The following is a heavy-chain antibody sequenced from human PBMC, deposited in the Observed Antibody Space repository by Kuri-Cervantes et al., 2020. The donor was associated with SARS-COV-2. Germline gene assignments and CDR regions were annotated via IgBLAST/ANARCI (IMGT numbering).Heavy chain of an antibody. Sequence: SETLSLTCAVSGYSISSGYYWGWIRQPPGKGLEWIGSIYHSGSTHYNPSLKSRVTISVDTSKNQFSLKLSSVTAADTAVYYCARAAPDIVVVPAAKYFDYWGQGTLVTVSS. J-gene: IGHJ4*02. CDR3: ARAAPDIVVVPAAKYFDY. D-gene: IGHD2-2*01. V-gene: IGHV4-38-2*01. CDR2: IYHSGST. CDR1: GYSISSGYY.